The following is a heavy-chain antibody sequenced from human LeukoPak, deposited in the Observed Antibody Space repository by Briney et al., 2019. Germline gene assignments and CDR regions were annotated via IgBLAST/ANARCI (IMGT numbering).Heavy chain of an antibody. CDR3: ARSGIYFHDFDL. Sequence: PSETLSLTCTVANASISSTSYYWGWIRQPPGKGLEWIGSTYYRGSSYNNPSLASRVTISVDTSKNQFFLKLTSVTATDTALYYCARSGIYFHDFDLWGQGALVTVSS. D-gene: IGHD1-26*01. V-gene: IGHV4-39*01. J-gene: IGHJ4*02. CDR1: NASISSTSYY. CDR2: TYYRGSS.